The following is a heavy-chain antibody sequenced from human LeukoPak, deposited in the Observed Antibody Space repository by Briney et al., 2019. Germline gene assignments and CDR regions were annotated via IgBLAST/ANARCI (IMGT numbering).Heavy chain of an antibody. CDR2: IKQDGSEK. CDR1: GFTFSSYW. CDR3: AKVSIQGLYYFDY. Sequence: GGSLRLSCAASGFTFSSYWMSWVRQAPGKGLEWVANIKQDGSEKYYVDSVKGRFTISRDNSRNTLYLQMSRLRAEDTAVYYCAKVSIQGLYYFDYWGQGTLVTVSS. V-gene: IGHV3-7*03. D-gene: IGHD4/OR15-4a*01. J-gene: IGHJ4*02.